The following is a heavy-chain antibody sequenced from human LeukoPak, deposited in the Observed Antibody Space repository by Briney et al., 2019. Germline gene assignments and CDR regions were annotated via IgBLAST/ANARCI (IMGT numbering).Heavy chain of an antibody. CDR3: TSMYYDFWSGYHLPDY. V-gene: IGHV3-15*01. Sequence: GGSLRLSCAVSGFTFSNAWMSWVRQAPGKGLEWVGRIKSKTDGGTTDYAAPVKGRFTISRDDSKNTLYLQMNSLTTEDAAVYYCTSMYYDFWSGYHLPDYWGQGTLITVSS. D-gene: IGHD3-3*01. CDR2: IKSKTDGGTT. J-gene: IGHJ4*02. CDR1: GFTFSNAW.